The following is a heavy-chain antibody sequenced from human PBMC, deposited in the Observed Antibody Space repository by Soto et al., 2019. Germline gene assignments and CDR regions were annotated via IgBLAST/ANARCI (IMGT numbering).Heavy chain of an antibody. D-gene: IGHD3-22*01. CDR3: ATVTPDYYDSSGYYVFGY. V-gene: IGHV1-24*01. Sequence: ASVKVSCKVSGYTLTELSMHWVRQAPGKGLEWMGGFDPEDGETIYARKFQGRVTMTEDTSTDTAYMELSSLRSEDTAVYYCATVTPDYYDSSGYYVFGYWGQGTLVTVSS. CDR1: GYTLTELS. CDR2: FDPEDGET. J-gene: IGHJ4*02.